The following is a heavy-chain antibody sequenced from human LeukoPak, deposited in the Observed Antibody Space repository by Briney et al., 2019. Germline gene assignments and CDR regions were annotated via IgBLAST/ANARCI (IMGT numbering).Heavy chain of an antibody. J-gene: IGHJ4*02. CDR1: GYTFTSYY. CDR3: AFEGYNYGYN. D-gene: IGHD5-18*01. V-gene: IGHV1-69*13. Sequence: SVKVSCKASGYTFTSYYMHWVRQAPGQGLEWMGGIIPIFGTSNYAHKFQGRVTITADESTSTVYMELSSLRSDDTAIYYCAFEGYNYGYNWGQGTLVTVSS. CDR2: IIPIFGTS.